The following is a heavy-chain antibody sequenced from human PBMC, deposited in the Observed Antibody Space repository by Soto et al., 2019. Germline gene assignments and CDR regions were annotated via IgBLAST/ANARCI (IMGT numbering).Heavy chain of an antibody. V-gene: IGHV3-72*01. CDR3: ARATTVTDY. D-gene: IGHD4-17*01. CDR2: TRNKANSHTT. Sequence: PWGSLRVSCASSGLTFSDDYMYWVGQAPGKGLEWVGRTRNKANSHTTEYAASVKGRFTISRYDSKNSLYLQMNSLKVEDTSVYYCARATTVTDYWGQGALVTVSS. CDR1: GLTFSDDY. J-gene: IGHJ4*02.